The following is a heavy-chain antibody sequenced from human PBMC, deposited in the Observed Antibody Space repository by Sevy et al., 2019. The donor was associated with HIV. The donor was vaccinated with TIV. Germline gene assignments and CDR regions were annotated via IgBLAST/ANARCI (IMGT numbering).Heavy chain of an antibody. CDR2: IRSKAGGGTT. V-gene: IGHV3-15*01. CDR1: GFTFSNAW. Sequence: GGSLRLSCAASGFTFSNAWMSWVRQSPGKGLEWVGRIRSKAGGGTTDYATIVKGKLTISRDDSRDILYLQLNSLGTEDTAVYYCTTDHRRDGIVVVPFEYWGQGTLVTVSS. D-gene: IGHD2-15*01. J-gene: IGHJ4*02. CDR3: TTDHRRDGIVVVPFEY.